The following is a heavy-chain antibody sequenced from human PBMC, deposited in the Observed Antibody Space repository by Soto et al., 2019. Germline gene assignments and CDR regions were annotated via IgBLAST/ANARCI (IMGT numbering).Heavy chain of an antibody. CDR1: GFTFSSYG. Sequence: PGGSLRLSCAASGFTFSSYGMHWVRQAPGKGLEWVAVISYDGSNKYYADSVKGRFTISRDNSKNTLYLQMNSLRAEDTAVYYCAKIYGQDFDYWGKGTRGTVSS. J-gene: IGHJ4*02. D-gene: IGHD4-17*01. CDR3: AKIYGQDFDY. V-gene: IGHV3-30*18. CDR2: ISYDGSNK.